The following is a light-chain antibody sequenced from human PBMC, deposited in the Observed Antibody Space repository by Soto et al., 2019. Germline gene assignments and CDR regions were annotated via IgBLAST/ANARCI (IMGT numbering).Light chain of an antibody. CDR1: SNDLGSYDL. CDR3: CSYAVGNTLV. CDR2: EVR. J-gene: IGLJ2*01. V-gene: IGLV2-23*02. Sequence: QSALTQPASVSGSPGQSITISCTGTSNDLGSYDLVSWYQQHPGKAPKLMIYEVRRRPSGVSDRFSRSKSGNTASLTISGLQAEYESDYYCCSYAVGNTLVFGGGTKLTVL.